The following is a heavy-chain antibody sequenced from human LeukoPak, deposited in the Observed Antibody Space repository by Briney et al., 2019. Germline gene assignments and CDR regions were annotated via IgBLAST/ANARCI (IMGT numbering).Heavy chain of an antibody. Sequence: ASVKVSCKASGGTFSSYAISWVRQAPGQGLEWMGGIIPIFGTANYAQKFQGRVTITADESTSTAYMELSSLRSEDTAVYYCARASGVYSSGWYTPCFYWGRGTLVTVSS. V-gene: IGHV1-69*13. CDR1: GGTFSSYA. CDR2: IIPIFGTA. D-gene: IGHD6-19*01. J-gene: IGHJ4*02. CDR3: ARASGVYSSGWYTPCFY.